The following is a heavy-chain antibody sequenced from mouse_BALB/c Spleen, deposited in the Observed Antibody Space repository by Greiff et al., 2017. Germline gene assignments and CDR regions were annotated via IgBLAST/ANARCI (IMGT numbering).Heavy chain of an antibody. J-gene: IGHJ2*01. CDR3: AREGWENYFDY. CDR1: GYSITSGYY. CDR2: ISYDGSN. Sequence: ESGPGLVKPSQSLSLTCSVTGYSITSGYYWNWIRQFPGNKLEWMGYISYDGSNNYNPSLKNRISITRDTSKNQFFLKLNSVTTEDTATYYCAREGWENYFDYWGQGTTLTVSS. D-gene: IGHD4-1*01. V-gene: IGHV3-6*02.